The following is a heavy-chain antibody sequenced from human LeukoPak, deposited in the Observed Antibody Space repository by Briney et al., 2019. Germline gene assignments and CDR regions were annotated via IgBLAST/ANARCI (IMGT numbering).Heavy chain of an antibody. J-gene: IGHJ5*02. CDR2: ISAYNGNT. Sequence: ASVKVSCKASGYTFTSYGISWVRQAPGQGLEWMGWISAYNGNTNYAQKLQGRVTMTTDTSTSTAYMELRSLRSDDTAVYHCARDLFESHWYAAGTNWFDPWGQGTLVTVSS. CDR1: GYTFTSYG. CDR3: ARDLFESHWYAAGTNWFDP. V-gene: IGHV1-18*01. D-gene: IGHD6-13*01.